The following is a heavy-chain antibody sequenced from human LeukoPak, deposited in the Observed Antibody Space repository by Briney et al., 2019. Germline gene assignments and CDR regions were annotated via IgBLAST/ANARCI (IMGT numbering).Heavy chain of an antibody. D-gene: IGHD5-18*01. V-gene: IGHV4-39*01. Sequence: KPSETLSLTCTVSGGSISSTGYYWGWIRQPPGKGLECIAAIYYSGSTYYNPSLKSRITISVDTSKNQFSLKLSSVTAADTAVYYCASYTAGGGGLDYWGQGTLVTVSS. CDR1: GGSISSTGYY. J-gene: IGHJ4*02. CDR3: ASYTAGGGGLDY. CDR2: IYYSGST.